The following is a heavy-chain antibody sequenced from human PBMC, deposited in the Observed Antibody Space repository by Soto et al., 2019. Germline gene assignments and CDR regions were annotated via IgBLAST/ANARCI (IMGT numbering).Heavy chain of an antibody. Sequence: QVQLVESGGGVVQPGRSLRLSCAASGFTFSSYGMHWVRQAPGKGLEWVAVISYDGSNKYYADSVKGRFTISRDNSKNTLYLQMNSLRAEDTAVYYCAKVRGYSGYDPEDYWGQGTLVTVSS. D-gene: IGHD5-12*01. CDR1: GFTFSSYG. J-gene: IGHJ4*02. CDR3: AKVRGYSGYDPEDY. CDR2: ISYDGSNK. V-gene: IGHV3-30*18.